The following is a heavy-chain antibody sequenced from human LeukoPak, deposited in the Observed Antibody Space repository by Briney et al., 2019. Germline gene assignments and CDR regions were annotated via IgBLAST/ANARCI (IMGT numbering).Heavy chain of an antibody. CDR1: GGSISRFY. V-gene: IGHV4-4*07. J-gene: IGHJ4*02. Sequence: PSETLSLTCTVSGGSISRFYWSWIPQPAGKGLGWIGRIYTSGSTNYNPSLKRRVTMSVDTSKNQFSLKLSSVTAADTAMYYYAGAQGYSSSWYYTFDYWGKGTLVTVSS. CDR3: AGAQGYSSSWYYTFDY. CDR2: IYTSGST. D-gene: IGHD6-13*01.